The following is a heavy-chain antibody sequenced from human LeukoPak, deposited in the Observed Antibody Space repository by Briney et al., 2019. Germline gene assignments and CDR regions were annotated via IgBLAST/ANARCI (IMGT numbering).Heavy chain of an antibody. D-gene: IGHD3-16*01. Sequence: GGSLRLSCAASGFTFSSYAVSWVRQAPGKGLEWVSAISGSGGSTYYADSVKGRFTISRDNSKNTLYLQMNSLRAEDTAVYYCAKVGPFYDYVWGSSFYWGQGTLVTVSS. V-gene: IGHV3-23*01. CDR2: ISGSGGST. CDR1: GFTFSSYA. CDR3: AKVGPFYDYVWGSSFY. J-gene: IGHJ4*02.